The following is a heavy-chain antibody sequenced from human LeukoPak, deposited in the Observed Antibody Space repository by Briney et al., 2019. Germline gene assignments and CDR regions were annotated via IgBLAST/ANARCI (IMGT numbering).Heavy chain of an antibody. D-gene: IGHD3-10*01. Sequence: PGGSLRLSCAASGFTFSSYWMHWVRQAPGKGLVWVSRINSDGGSTSYADSVKGRFTISRDNAKNTLYLQMNSLRAKDTAVYYCARGAKRADMVRSKDAFDIWGQGTMVTVSS. CDR1: GFTFSSYW. J-gene: IGHJ3*02. CDR2: INSDGGST. CDR3: ARGAKRADMVRSKDAFDI. V-gene: IGHV3-74*01.